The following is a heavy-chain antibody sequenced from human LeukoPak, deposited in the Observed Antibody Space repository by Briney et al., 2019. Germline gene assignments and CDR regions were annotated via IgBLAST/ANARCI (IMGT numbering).Heavy chain of an antibody. J-gene: IGHJ4*02. Sequence: GGSLRFSCAASGFTFSSYAMHRVRQAPGKGLEWVAVMSYDGSNKFYADSVKGRFTISRDNSKNTLYLQMNSLRAEDTAVYYCASPGGDYEFTPFNYWGQGTLVTVSS. CDR2: MSYDGSNK. CDR3: ASPGGDYEFTPFNY. D-gene: IGHD4-17*01. CDR1: GFTFSSYA. V-gene: IGHV3-30-3*01.